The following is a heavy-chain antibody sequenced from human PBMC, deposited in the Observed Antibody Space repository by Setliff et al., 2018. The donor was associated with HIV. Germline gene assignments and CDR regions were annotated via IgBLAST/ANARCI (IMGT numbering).Heavy chain of an antibody. CDR2: IRSKAYGGTT. Sequence: GSLRLSCTASGFTFGDYAMSWVRQAPGKGLEWVGFIRSKAYGGTTEYAASVKGRFTISKDTSKNQVVLRMSNMDPVDTAAYYCARLRWFGEPSAYMDVWGKGTTVTVSS. V-gene: IGHV3-49*04. CDR1: GFTFGDYA. CDR3: ARLRWFGEPSAYMDV. D-gene: IGHD3-10*01. J-gene: IGHJ6*03.